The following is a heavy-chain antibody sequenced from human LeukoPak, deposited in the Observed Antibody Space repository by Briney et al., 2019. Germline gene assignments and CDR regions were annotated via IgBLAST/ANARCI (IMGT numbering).Heavy chain of an antibody. CDR1: GFTFSNHW. Sequence: PGGSLRLSRAASGFTFSNHWMNWVRQAPGKGLEWVANIKQDESEKYYVDSVKGRFTISRDNSKNTVYLQMSSLRPEDTAVYYCAKDLPAAYFDSWGQGTLVTVSS. D-gene: IGHD2-2*01. V-gene: IGHV3-7*01. CDR2: IKQDESEK. J-gene: IGHJ4*02. CDR3: AKDLPAAYFDS.